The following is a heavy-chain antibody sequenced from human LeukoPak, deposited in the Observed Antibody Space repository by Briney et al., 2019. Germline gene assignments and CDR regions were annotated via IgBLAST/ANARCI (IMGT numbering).Heavy chain of an antibody. CDR3: ARDMEQWPVQDWYFDL. Sequence: GGSLRLSCAASGFTFSSYGMHWVRQAPGKGLEWVAVIWYDGRNKYYADSVKGRFTISRDNSKNTLYLQMNILRAEDTAVYYCARDMEQWPVQDWYFDLWGRGTLVTVSS. CDR1: GFTFSSYG. J-gene: IGHJ2*01. V-gene: IGHV3-33*01. CDR2: IWYDGRNK. D-gene: IGHD6-19*01.